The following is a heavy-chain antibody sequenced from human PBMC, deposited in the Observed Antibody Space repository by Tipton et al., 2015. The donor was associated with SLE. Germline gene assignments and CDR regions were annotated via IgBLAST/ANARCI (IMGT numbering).Heavy chain of an antibody. D-gene: IGHD1-26*01. CDR1: GGSISSSSYY. CDR3: ARLGGSPDAFDI. V-gene: IGHV4-39*07. J-gene: IGHJ3*02. CDR2: IYTSGST. Sequence: TLSLTCTVSGGSISSSSYYWGWIRQPPGKGLEWIGRIYTSGSTNYNPSLKSRVTMSVDTSKNQFSLKLSSVTAADTAVYYCARLGGSPDAFDIWGQGTMVTVSS.